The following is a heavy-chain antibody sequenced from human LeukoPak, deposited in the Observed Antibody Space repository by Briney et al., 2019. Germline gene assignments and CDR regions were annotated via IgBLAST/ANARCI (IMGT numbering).Heavy chain of an antibody. D-gene: IGHD3-10*01. Sequence: SETLSLTCTVSGGSISSGSYCWSWIRQPAGKGLEWIGRIYTSGSTNYNPSLKSRVTMSVDTSKNQFSLKLSSVTAADTAVYYCARDYYGSGSYHGGYYYYYHMDVWGKGTTVTVSS. J-gene: IGHJ6*03. CDR2: IYTSGST. V-gene: IGHV4-61*02. CDR1: GGSISSGSYC. CDR3: ARDYYGSGSYHGGYYYYYHMDV.